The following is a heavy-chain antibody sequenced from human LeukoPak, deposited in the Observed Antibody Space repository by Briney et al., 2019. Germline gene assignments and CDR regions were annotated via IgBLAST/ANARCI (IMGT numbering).Heavy chain of an antibody. Sequence: GGSLRLSCAASGFNFDTYAMRWVRQAPGQGLEWVALIWHDGSHKFYSNSVRGQFTISRDNSKNTVHLQMNNLRPDDTAVYYCAREIFGLGSYPDFWGQGTLVTVSS. CDR1: GFNFDTYA. D-gene: IGHD3-10*01. V-gene: IGHV3-33*01. J-gene: IGHJ4*02. CDR2: IWHDGSHK. CDR3: AREIFGLGSYPDF.